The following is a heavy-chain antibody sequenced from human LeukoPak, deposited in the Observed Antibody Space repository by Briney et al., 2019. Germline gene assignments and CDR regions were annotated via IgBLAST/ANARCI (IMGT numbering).Heavy chain of an antibody. V-gene: IGHV3-66*04. CDR2: IYSGGST. CDR1: GFTVSSNY. J-gene: IGHJ4*02. D-gene: IGHD1-26*01. Sequence: GGSLRLSCAASGFTVSSNYMSWVRQAPGKGLEWVSVIYSGGSTYYADSVKGRFTISRDNSKNTLYLQMNSLRAEDTAVYYCAKPKWELRGDYFDYWGQGTLVTVSS. CDR3: AKPKWELRGDYFDY.